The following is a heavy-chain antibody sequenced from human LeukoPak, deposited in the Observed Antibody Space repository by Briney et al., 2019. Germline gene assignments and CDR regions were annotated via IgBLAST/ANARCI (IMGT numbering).Heavy chain of an antibody. J-gene: IGHJ4*02. CDR1: GYTFTGYY. CDR3: AREGTTGTTRYFDY. V-gene: IGHV1-2*02. Sequence: ASVKVSCKASGYTFTGYYMHWVRQAPGQGLEWMGWINPNSGGTNYAQKFQGRVTMTRDTSISTAYMELSRLRSDDTAVYYCAREGTTGTTRYFDYWGQGTLVTVSS. D-gene: IGHD1-1*01. CDR2: INPNSGGT.